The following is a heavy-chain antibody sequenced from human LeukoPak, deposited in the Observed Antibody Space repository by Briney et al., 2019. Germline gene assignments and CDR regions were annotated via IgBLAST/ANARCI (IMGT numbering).Heavy chain of an antibody. J-gene: IGHJ4*02. CDR3: ARESNGGYGFDF. CDR1: GYTFTGYY. D-gene: IGHD5-12*01. CDR2: INPNSGGT. V-gene: IGHV1-2*02. Sequence: GASVKVSCKASGYTFTGYYMHWVRQAPGQGLEWMGWINPNSGGTNYAQKFQGRVTITRDTSISTAYMELSRLKSDDTAVYYCARESNGGYGFDFWGQGTLVTVAS.